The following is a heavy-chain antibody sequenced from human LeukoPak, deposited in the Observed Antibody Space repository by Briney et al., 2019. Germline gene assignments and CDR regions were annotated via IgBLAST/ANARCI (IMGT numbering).Heavy chain of an antibody. D-gene: IGHD3-22*01. CDR1: GYTFTAYY. V-gene: IGHV1-2*02. Sequence: GASVKVSCKASGYTFTAYYIHWVRQAPGQGLEWMGWFNPNSGGTNYAQEFRGRVTMTRDTSISTAYMELSRLRSDDTAVYYCAREYYFDNSGYYGVGDYWGQGTLVTVSS. CDR3: AREYYFDNSGYYGVGDY. J-gene: IGHJ4*02. CDR2: FNPNSGGT.